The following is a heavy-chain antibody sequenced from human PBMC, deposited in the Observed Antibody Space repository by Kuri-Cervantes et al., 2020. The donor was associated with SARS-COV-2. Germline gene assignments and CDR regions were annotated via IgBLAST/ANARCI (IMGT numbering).Heavy chain of an antibody. J-gene: IGHJ3*02. CDR1: GFIFSDYY. Sequence: GGSLRLSCTASGFIFSDYYMTWIRQAPGKGLEWVSNIGPSGTTKYYADSVKGRFTISRDNSKNTLYLQMNSLRAEDTAVYYCARDRDDPSWDDAFDIWGQGTMVTVSS. CDR3: ARDRDDPSWDDAFDI. V-gene: IGHV3-11*04. CDR2: IGPSGTTK. D-gene: IGHD1-1*01.